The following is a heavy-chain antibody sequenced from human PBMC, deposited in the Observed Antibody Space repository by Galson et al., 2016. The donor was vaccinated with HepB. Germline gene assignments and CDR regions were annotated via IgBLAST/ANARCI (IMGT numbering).Heavy chain of an antibody. J-gene: IGHJ4*02. CDR1: GFTFSSYA. CDR3: AKDTARTSTSCPGFSDY. Sequence: SLRLSCAASGFTFSSYAMSWVRQAPGKGLEWVSFISASGGYIRYADSVKGRFTISRDTSKNTLFLQMNSLRPEDTAVYFCAKDTARTSTSCPGFSDYWGQGTLVTVSS. CDR2: ISASGGYI. V-gene: IGHV3-23*01. D-gene: IGHD2-2*01.